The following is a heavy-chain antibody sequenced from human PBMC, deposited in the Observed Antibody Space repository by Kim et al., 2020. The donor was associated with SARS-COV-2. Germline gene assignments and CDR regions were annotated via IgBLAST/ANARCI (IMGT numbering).Heavy chain of an antibody. CDR1: GFTFSSYA. V-gene: IGHV3-30-3*01. CDR2: ISYDGSNK. J-gene: IGHJ4*02. D-gene: IGHD1-26*01. Sequence: GGSLRLSCAASGFTFSSYAMHWVRQAPGKGLEWVAVISYDGSNKYYADSVKGRFTISRDNSKNTLYLQMNSLRAEDTAVYYCASLVGATDYFDYWGQGTLVTVSS. CDR3: ASLVGATDYFDY.